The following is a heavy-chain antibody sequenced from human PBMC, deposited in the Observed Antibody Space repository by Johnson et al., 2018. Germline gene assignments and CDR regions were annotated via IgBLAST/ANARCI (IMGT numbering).Heavy chain of an antibody. CDR1: GYTFTSYD. CDR3: ARMQGSGYGLYYYYYMDV. Sequence: QLVESGAEVKKPGASVKVSCKASGYTFTSYDINWVRQATGQGLEWMGWMNPNSGNTGYAQKFQGRVTMTRNTSISTAYMELSSLRSEDTAVYYCARMQGSGYGLYYYYYMDVWGKGTTVTVSS. D-gene: IGHD5-12*01. J-gene: IGHJ6*03. CDR2: MNPNSGNT. V-gene: IGHV1-8*01.